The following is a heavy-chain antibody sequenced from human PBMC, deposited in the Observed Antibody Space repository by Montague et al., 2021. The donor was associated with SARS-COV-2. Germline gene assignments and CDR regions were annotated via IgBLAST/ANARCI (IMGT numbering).Heavy chain of an antibody. D-gene: IGHD3-9*01. V-gene: IGHV2-70*01. CDR3: ARTYYDILTGYYTYDY. CDR1: GFSLSTSGVC. Sequence: PALVKPTQTLTLTCTFSGFSLSTSGVCVSWIRQPPGKALEWLALIDWDDDKYYSTSLKTRLTISKDTSKNQVVLTMTNMDPVDTATYYCARTYYDILTGYYTYDYWGQGTLVTVSS. J-gene: IGHJ4*02. CDR2: IDWDDDK.